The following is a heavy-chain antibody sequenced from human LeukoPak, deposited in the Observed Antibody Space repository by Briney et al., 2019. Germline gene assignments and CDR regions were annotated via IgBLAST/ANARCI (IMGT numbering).Heavy chain of an antibody. Sequence: SQTLSLTCTVSGGSISSGGYYWSWIRQPPGKGLEWIGEINHSGSTKHNPSLKSRVTISVDTSKNQFSLKLSSVTAADTAVYYCARLSGMDVWGQGTTVTVSS. J-gene: IGHJ6*02. CDR1: GGSISSGGYY. V-gene: IGHV4-30-2*01. CDR2: INHSGST. CDR3: ARLSGMDV.